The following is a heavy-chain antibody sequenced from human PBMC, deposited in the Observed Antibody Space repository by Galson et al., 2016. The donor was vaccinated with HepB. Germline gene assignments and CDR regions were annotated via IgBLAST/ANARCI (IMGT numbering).Heavy chain of an antibody. CDR1: GLSFKKFG. V-gene: IGHV3-23*01. CDR2: ISDSDGTT. CDR3: AKYHAGVTGRFDL. D-gene: IGHD3-10*01. Sequence: SLRLSCAASGLSFKKFGFSWVRQAPGKGLQWVSAISDSDGTTFYTDSVRGRFTVSRDNSKSTVHLQMNYLGVEDTARYYCAKYHAGVTGRFDLWGQGTLVTVS. J-gene: IGHJ5*02.